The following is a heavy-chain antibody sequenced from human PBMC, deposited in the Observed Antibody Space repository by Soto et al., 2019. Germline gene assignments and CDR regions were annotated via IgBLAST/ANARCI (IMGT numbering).Heavy chain of an antibody. J-gene: IGHJ4*02. V-gene: IGHV3-48*03. CDR1: GFTFSTYE. CDR2: ISSRGSTI. Sequence: PGGSLRLSCAASGFTFSTYEMNWFRQAPGKGLEWLAYISSRGSTIYYADSVKGRFTISRDNATNSLYLQMNSLRVEDTAVYYCAVTMIMVVGFDYWGQGTLVTVSS. D-gene: IGHD3-22*01. CDR3: AVTMIMVVGFDY.